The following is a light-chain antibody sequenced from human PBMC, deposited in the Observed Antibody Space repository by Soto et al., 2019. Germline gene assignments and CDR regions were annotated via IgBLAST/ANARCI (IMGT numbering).Light chain of an antibody. V-gene: IGLV1-40*01. J-gene: IGLJ1*01. Sequence: QSVLTQPPSVSGAPGQRVTISCTGSSSNIGAGYDVHWYQQHPGTAPKLLIYGNSNRPSGVPDRFSGSKSGTSASLAITGLQAEDEADYYCQSYDNSLSGSGVFGTGTKLTVL. CDR2: GNS. CDR3: QSYDNSLSGSGV. CDR1: SSNIGAGYD.